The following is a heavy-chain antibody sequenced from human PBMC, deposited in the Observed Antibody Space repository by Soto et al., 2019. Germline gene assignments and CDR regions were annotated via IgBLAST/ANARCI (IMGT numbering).Heavy chain of an antibody. CDR2: ISSSSSYI. V-gene: IGHV3-21*01. Sequence: GGSLRLSCAASGFTFSSYSMNWVRQAPGKGLEWVSSISSSSSYIYYADSVKGRFTISRDNAKNSLYLQMNSLRAEDTAVYYCARDKGYCSSTSCPSPFDYWGQGTLVTVSS. CDR3: ARDKGYCSSTSCPSPFDY. CDR1: GFTFSSYS. J-gene: IGHJ4*02. D-gene: IGHD2-2*01.